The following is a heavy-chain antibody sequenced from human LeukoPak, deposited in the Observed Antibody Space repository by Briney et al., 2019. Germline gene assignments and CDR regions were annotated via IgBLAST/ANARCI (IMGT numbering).Heavy chain of an antibody. Sequence: KPSETLSLTCTVSGGSISSYYWSWIRQPPGKGLEWIGYIYYSGSTNYNPSLKSRVTISVDTSKNQFSLKLSSVTAADTAVYYCARLGSIAAPKGDYWGQGTLVTVSS. D-gene: IGHD6-6*01. V-gene: IGHV4-59*08. J-gene: IGHJ4*02. CDR2: IYYSGST. CDR1: GGSISSYY. CDR3: ARLGSIAAPKGDY.